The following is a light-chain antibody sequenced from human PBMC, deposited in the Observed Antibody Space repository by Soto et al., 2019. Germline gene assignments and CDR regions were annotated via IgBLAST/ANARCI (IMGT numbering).Light chain of an antibody. CDR3: CSYAGSSTFV. Sequence: SALTQPASVSWSPGQSITISCTGTSIDVGSYNLVSWYQQHPGKAPKLMIYEGSKRPSGVSNRFSGSKSGNTASLTISGLQAEDEADYYCCSYAGSSTFVFXTGTKVTAL. CDR2: EGS. V-gene: IGLV2-23*01. CDR1: SIDVGSYNL. J-gene: IGLJ1*01.